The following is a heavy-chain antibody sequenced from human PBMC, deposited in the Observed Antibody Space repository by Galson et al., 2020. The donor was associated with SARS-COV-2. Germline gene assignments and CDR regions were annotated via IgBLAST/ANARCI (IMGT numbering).Heavy chain of an antibody. J-gene: IGHJ3*02. D-gene: IGHD2-2*01. CDR1: GGSISSSSYY. Sequence: SQTLSLTCTVSGGSISSSSYYWGWIRQPPGKGLEWIGSIYYSGSTYYNPSLKSRVTISVDTSKNQFSLKLTSVTAADTAVYYCATFLGYCSSTTCYDAFDIWGQGTMVTVSS. CDR3: ATFLGYCSSTTCYDAFDI. V-gene: IGHV4-39*07. CDR2: IYYSGST.